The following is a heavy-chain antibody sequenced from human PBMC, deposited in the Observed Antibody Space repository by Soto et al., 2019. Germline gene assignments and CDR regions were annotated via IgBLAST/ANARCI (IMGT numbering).Heavy chain of an antibody. CDR3: ARDSSGWYLRDGGFDY. J-gene: IGHJ4*02. D-gene: IGHD6-19*01. V-gene: IGHV3-66*01. CDR1: GFTVSSNY. CDR2: IYSGGST. Sequence: GSLRLSCAASGFTVSSNYISWVRQAPGKGLEWVSVIYSGGSTYYADSVKGRFTISRDNSKNTLYLQMNSLRAEDMAVYYCARDSSGWYLRDGGFDYWGQGTLVTVSS.